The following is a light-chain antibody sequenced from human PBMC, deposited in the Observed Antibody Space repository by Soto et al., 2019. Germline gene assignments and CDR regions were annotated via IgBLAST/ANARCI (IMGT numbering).Light chain of an antibody. V-gene: IGKV3D-20*02. CDR3: QQRQYWPPIT. CDR1: QSVSSSY. Sequence: EIILTHAPATLSVSPGGRSTRSCGASQSVSSSYVAWYQHRPGLAPRLLIHDASSRATGIPDRFSGTKSGTDFTLTISSLEPEDFAIYYCQQRQYWPPITFGQGTRLEIK. CDR2: DAS. J-gene: IGKJ5*01.